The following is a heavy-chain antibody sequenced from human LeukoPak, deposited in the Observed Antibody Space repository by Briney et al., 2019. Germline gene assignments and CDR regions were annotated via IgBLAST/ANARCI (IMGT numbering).Heavy chain of an antibody. D-gene: IGHD5-18*01. CDR2: INSKSGRK. V-gene: IGHV1-2*02. CDR3: ARGGLQLWSHVDY. Sequence: ASVNVSCKASGYTFTGCYIHGVRQACGQGFERMGCINSKSGRKQYAQNFRERVTIHRHTHNTTPYIEVSRLRSDDTAVYYCARGGLQLWSHVDYWGQGTLVSVSS. J-gene: IGHJ4*02. CDR1: GYTFTGCY.